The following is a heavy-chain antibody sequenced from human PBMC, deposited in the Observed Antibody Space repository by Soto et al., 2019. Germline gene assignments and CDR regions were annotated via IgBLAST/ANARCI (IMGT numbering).Heavy chain of an antibody. CDR1: GGSISSGGYY. J-gene: IGHJ5*02. V-gene: IGHV4-31*03. CDR2: IYYSGST. CDR3: ARFVAIVVVPTSWFDP. D-gene: IGHD2-2*01. Sequence: SETLSLTCTVSGGSISSGGYYWSWIRQHPGKGLEWIGYIYYSGSTYYNPSLKSRVTISVDTSKNQFSLKLSSVTAADTAVYYCARFVAIVVVPTSWFDPWDQGTLVTVSS.